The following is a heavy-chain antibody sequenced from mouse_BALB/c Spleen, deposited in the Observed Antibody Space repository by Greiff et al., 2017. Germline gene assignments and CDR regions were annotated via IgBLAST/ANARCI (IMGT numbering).Heavy chain of an antibody. J-gene: IGHJ4*01. CDR1: GYAFSSYW. Sequence: QVQLQQSGAELVRPGSSVKISCKASGYAFSSYWMNWVKQRPGQGLEWIGQIYPGDGDTNYNGKFKGKATLTADKSSSTAYMQLSSLASEDSAVYFCARETFYAMDYWGQGTSVTVSS. CDR3: ARETFYAMDY. CDR2: IYPGDGDT. V-gene: IGHV1-80*01.